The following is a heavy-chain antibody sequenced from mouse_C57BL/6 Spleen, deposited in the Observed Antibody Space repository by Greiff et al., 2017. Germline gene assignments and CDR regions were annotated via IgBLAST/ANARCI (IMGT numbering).Heavy chain of an antibody. CDR3: ARWSTGTSFDY. Sequence: EVKLMESGGGLVQPGGSLSLSCAASGFTFTDYYMSWVRQPPGKALEWLGFIRNKANGYTTEYSASVKGRFTISRDNSQSILYLQMNALRAEDSATYYCARWSTGTSFDYWGQGTTLTVSS. J-gene: IGHJ2*01. D-gene: IGHD4-1*02. CDR1: GFTFTDYY. CDR2: IRNKANGYTT. V-gene: IGHV7-3*01.